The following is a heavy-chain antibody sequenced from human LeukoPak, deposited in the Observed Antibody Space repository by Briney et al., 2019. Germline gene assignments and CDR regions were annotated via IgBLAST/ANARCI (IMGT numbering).Heavy chain of an antibody. CDR2: IYYSGST. CDR3: ARTAGYYDTSGYHYGFDY. V-gene: IGHV4-39*01. CDR1: GGSITNSSYY. J-gene: IGHJ4*02. D-gene: IGHD3-22*01. Sequence: SETLSLTCTVSGGSITNSSYYWGWIRQPPGKGLEWIGNIYYSGSTYYNPSLKSRVTISVDTSKNQFSLKLSSVTAADTAVFYCARTAGYYDTSGYHYGFDYWGQGTRVTVSS.